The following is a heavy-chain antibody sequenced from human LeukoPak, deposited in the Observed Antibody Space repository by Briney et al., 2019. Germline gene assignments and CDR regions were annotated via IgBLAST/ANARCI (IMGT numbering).Heavy chain of an antibody. CDR1: GFTFSSYW. CDR3: TTDIVVVPAAKYYYYMDV. CDR2: IKSKTDGWTT. V-gene: IGHV3-15*01. Sequence: PGGSLRLSCAASGFTFSSYWMSWVRQAPGKGLEWVGRIKSKTDGWTTDYAAPVKGRFTISRDDSKNTLYLQMNSLKTEDTAVYYCTTDIVVVPAAKYYYYMDVWGKGTTVTISS. D-gene: IGHD2-2*01. J-gene: IGHJ6*03.